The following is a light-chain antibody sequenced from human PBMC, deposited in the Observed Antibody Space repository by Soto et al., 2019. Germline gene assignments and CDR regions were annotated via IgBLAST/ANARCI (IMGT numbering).Light chain of an antibody. CDR3: QQYNNWPQT. CDR1: QSLRSS. J-gene: IGKJ1*01. V-gene: IGKV3-15*01. Sequence: ETMMTQSPYTLSVSLGERATLSCRASQSLRSSLAWYQQKPGQAPRLLIYDASTRATGIPARFSGSGSGTDFTLTISGLQSEDFAVYYCQQYNNWPQTFGQGTKADI. CDR2: DAS.